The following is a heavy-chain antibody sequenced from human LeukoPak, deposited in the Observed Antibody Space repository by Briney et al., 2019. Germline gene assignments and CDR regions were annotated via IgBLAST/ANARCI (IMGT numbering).Heavy chain of an antibody. CDR2: ISAYNGNT. V-gene: IGHV1-18*01. Sequence: ASVKVSCKASGYTLTSYGISWVRQAPGQGLEWMGWISAYNGNTNYAQKLQGRVTMTTDTSTSTAYMELRSLRSDDTAVYYCAREDGDYVRQYYYYGMDVWGQGTTVTVSS. D-gene: IGHD4-17*01. CDR1: GYTLTSYG. CDR3: AREDGDYVRQYYYYGMDV. J-gene: IGHJ6*02.